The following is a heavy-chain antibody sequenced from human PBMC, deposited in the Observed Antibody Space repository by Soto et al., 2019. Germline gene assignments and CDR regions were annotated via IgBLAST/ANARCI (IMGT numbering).Heavy chain of an antibody. Sequence: ASVKVSCKASGYTFTSYGISWVRQAPGQGLEWMGWISAYNGNTNYAQKLQGRVTMTTDTSTSTAYMELRSLRSDDTAVYYSARDSHYYGSGSHYYFDYWGQGTLVTVSS. CDR1: GYTFTSYG. CDR2: ISAYNGNT. CDR3: ARDSHYYGSGSHYYFDY. D-gene: IGHD3-10*01. J-gene: IGHJ4*02. V-gene: IGHV1-18*01.